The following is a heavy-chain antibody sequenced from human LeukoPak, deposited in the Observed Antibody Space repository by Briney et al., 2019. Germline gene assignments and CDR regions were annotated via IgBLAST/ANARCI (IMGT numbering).Heavy chain of an antibody. Sequence: PSETLSLTCAVYGGSFSGYYWSWIRQPPGKGLEWIGEINHSGSTNYNPSLKSRVTISVDTSKNQFSLKLSSVTAADTAVYYCARGGGYYDKTDYWGQGTLVTVSS. V-gene: IGHV4-34*01. CDR2: INHSGST. CDR1: GGSFSGYY. J-gene: IGHJ4*02. D-gene: IGHD3-22*01. CDR3: ARGGGYYDKTDY.